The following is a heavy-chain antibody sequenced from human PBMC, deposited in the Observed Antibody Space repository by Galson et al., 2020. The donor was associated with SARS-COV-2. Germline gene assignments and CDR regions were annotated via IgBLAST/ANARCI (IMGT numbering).Heavy chain of an antibody. J-gene: IGHJ4*02. CDR2: ISGSGGST. V-gene: IGHV3-23*01. CDR3: AKDQREAPTITRIVVARFDY. Sequence: GGSLRLSCAASGFTFSSYAMSWVRQAPGKGLEWVSAISGSGGSTYYADSVKGRFTIPRDNSKNTLYLQMNSLRAEDTAVYYCAKDQREAPTITRIVVARFDYWGQGTLVTVYS. CDR1: GFTFSSYA. D-gene: IGHD3-22*01.